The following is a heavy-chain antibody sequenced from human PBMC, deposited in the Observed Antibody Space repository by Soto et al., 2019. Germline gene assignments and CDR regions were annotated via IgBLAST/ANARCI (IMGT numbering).Heavy chain of an antibody. CDR1: GDSISRYY. Sequence: QVQLQESGPGLVKPSETLSLTCTVSGDSISRYYWSWIRLSPGQGLEWIGYIYYSGETNYNPSVKSRVTISVDRTNNHCSLKLSSVTAADTAVYYCARDQGGEFLKGSGMDVWGQGTTVTVSS. V-gene: IGHV4-59*01. J-gene: IGHJ6*02. CDR3: ARDQGGEFLKGSGMDV. CDR2: IYYSGET. D-gene: IGHD3-10*01.